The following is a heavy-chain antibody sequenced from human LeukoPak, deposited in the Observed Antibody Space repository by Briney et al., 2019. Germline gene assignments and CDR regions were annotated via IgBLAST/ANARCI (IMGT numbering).Heavy chain of an antibody. D-gene: IGHD2-15*01. V-gene: IGHV3-23*01. CDR3: ARWGGGSCYDL. CDR1: GITLSNYG. CDR2: ISDSGGRT. J-gene: IGHJ4*02. Sequence: GGSLRLSCAVSGITLSNYGMTWVRQAPGKGLEWVAGISDSGGRTNYADSVNGRFTISRDNAKNSLYLQMNSLRDEDTALYFCARWGGGSCYDLWGPGTLVTVSS.